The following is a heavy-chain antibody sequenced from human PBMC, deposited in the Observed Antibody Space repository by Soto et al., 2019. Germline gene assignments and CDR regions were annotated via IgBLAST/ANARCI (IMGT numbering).Heavy chain of an antibody. V-gene: IGHV4-59*01. CDR2: IYSSGST. D-gene: IGHD2-2*01. J-gene: IGHJ6*02. CDR3: VRAPANVLGHYYYGMDV. Sequence: PSETLSLTCTVSGGSISTNYWTWIRLPPGKGPEWIGYIYSSGSTNYNPSLRGRVTLSVDASKNQVSLKLSSVTAADTVVYYCVRAPANVLGHYYYGMDVWSHGITVTVSS. CDR1: GGSISTNY.